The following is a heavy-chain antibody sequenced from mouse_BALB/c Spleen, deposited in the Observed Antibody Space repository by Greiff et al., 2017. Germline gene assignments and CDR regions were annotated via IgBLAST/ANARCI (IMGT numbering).Heavy chain of an antibody. CDR1: GFTFSSYG. CDR2: ISSGGSYT. D-gene: IGHD2-2*01. Sequence: EVQGVESGGDLVKPGGSLKLSCAASGFTFSSYGMSWVRQTPDKRLEWVATISSGGSYTYYPDSVKGRFTISRDNAKNTLYLQMSSLKSEDTAMYYCARHEDGYDFDYWGQGTTLTVSS. J-gene: IGHJ2*01. V-gene: IGHV5-6*01. CDR3: ARHEDGYDFDY.